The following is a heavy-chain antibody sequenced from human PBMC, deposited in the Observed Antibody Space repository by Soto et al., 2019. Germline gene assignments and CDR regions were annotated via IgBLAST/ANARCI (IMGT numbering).Heavy chain of an antibody. J-gene: IGHJ6*02. Sequence: SVRVSCKASGGTFSSYAISWVRQAPGQGLEWMGGIIPIFGTANYAQKFQGRVTITADKSTSTAYMELSSLRSEDTAVYYCAGYCSSTSCYLYYYYGMDVWGQGTTVTVSS. CDR1: GGTFSSYA. CDR2: IIPIFGTA. D-gene: IGHD2-2*01. V-gene: IGHV1-69*06. CDR3: AGYCSSTSCYLYYYYGMDV.